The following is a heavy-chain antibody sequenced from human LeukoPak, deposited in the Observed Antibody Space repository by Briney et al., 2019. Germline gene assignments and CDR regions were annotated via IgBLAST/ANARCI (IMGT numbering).Heavy chain of an antibody. CDR1: GGSISSYY. Sequence: SETLSLTCTVSGGSISSYYWSWIRQPPGKGLEWIGYIYYSGSTNYNPSLKSRVTISVDTSKNQFSLKLSSVTAADTAVYYCARDVYYGSGSYFMDVWGKGTTVTISS. J-gene: IGHJ6*04. D-gene: IGHD3-10*01. CDR3: ARDVYYGSGSYFMDV. V-gene: IGHV4-59*12. CDR2: IYYSGST.